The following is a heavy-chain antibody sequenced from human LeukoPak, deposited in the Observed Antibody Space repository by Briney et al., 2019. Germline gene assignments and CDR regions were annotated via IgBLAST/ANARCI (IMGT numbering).Heavy chain of an antibody. CDR3: ATVFQQRGYYYMDV. V-gene: IGHV1-24*01. Sequence: ASVKVSFKVSGNSLIYLSMHWVRQAPGQGLGWLGGLDPEGGGLIYAQNFQGRVIMTEDTSTDTAYMELSSLKSEDTGVYYCATVFQQRGYYYMDVWGKGTTVTVSS. D-gene: IGHD6-13*01. CDR2: LDPEGGGL. J-gene: IGHJ6*03. CDR1: GNSLIYLS.